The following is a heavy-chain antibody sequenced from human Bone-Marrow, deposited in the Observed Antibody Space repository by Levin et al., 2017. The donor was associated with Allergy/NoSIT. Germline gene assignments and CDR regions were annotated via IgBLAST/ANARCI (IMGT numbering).Heavy chain of an antibody. J-gene: IGHJ6*02. V-gene: IGHV3-7*03. Sequence: GESLKISCAGSGFFNTYWMSWVRQAPGKGSEWVANINQDGSEKYYVDSVKGRFTISRDNSKKSLYLQMNSLRVEDTALYYCAVGFDMDVWGQGTTVTVS. D-gene: IGHD3-10*01. CDR1: GFFNTYW. CDR3: AVGFDMDV. CDR2: INQDGSEK.